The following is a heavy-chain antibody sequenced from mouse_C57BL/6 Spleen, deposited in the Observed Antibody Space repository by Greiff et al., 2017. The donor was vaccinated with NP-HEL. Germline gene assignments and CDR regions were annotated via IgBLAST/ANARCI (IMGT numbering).Heavy chain of an antibody. CDR3: ARNSGAGGGYYFDY. CDR2: IYPGSGST. D-gene: IGHD6-1*01. Sequence: QVQLQQSGAELVKPGASVKMSCKASGYTFTSYWITWVKQRPGQGLEWIGDIYPGSGSTNYNEKFKSKATLTVDTSSSTAYMQLSSLTSEDSAVYYCARNSGAGGGYYFDYWGQGTTLTVSS. J-gene: IGHJ2*01. V-gene: IGHV1-55*01. CDR1: GYTFTSYW.